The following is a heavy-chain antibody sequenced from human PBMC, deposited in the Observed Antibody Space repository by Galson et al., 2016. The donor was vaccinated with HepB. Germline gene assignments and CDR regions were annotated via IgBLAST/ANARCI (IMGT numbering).Heavy chain of an antibody. Sequence: SLRLSCAASGFTFSSHWMHWVRQAPGKGLVWVSRINTVGTTTTYADSVKGRFTISRDNAKNTLYLQMDDRRAEDTAVYYCARDQCLAETGPHFYCWGQGALVTVSS. D-gene: IGHD7-27*01. CDR2: INTVGTTT. CDR3: ARDQCLAETGPHFYC. V-gene: IGHV3-74*01. J-gene: IGHJ4*02. CDR1: GFTFSSHW.